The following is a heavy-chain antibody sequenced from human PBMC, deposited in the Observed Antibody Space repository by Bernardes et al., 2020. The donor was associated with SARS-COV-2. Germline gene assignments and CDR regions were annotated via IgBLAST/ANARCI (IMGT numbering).Heavy chain of an antibody. D-gene: IGHD6-25*01. CDR3: ANDLGYRGDSDH. J-gene: IGHJ4*02. CDR2: IYTKGRA. V-gene: IGHV4-4*07. CDR1: GVSITTYF. Sequence: SETLSLTCTVSGVSITTYFWAWVRQPAGGGLEWIGHIYTKGRANYNPSLESRVTMSLDTSKNHFSLNLKSVTAADTAIYYCANDLGYRGDSDHWGQGTLVTVSS.